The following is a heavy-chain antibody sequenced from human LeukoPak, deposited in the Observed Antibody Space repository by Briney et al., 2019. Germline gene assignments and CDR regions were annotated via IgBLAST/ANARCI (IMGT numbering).Heavy chain of an antibody. CDR2: MNPNSGNT. Sequence: ASVKVSCKASGYTFTSYGISWVRQAPGQGLEWMGWMNPNSGNTGYAQKFQGRVTMTRNTSISTAYMELSSLRSEDTAVYYCARGSRDTAMVTGDYWGQGTLVTVSS. V-gene: IGHV1-8*02. CDR1: GYTFTSYG. J-gene: IGHJ4*02. CDR3: ARGSRDTAMVTGDY. D-gene: IGHD5-18*01.